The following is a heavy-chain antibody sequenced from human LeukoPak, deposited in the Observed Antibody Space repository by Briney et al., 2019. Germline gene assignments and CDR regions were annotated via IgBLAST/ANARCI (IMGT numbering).Heavy chain of an antibody. V-gene: IGHV3-7*01. CDR3: ARSRIAAAGTFDY. CDR1: GFTFSSYW. D-gene: IGHD6-13*01. J-gene: IGHJ4*02. CDR2: IKQDGSEK. Sequence: GGSLRLSCAASGFTFSSYWMSWVRQAPGKGLEWVANIKQDGSEKYYVDSVKGRFTISRDNAKSSLYLQMNSLRAEDTAVYYCARSRIAAAGTFDYWGQGTLVTVSS.